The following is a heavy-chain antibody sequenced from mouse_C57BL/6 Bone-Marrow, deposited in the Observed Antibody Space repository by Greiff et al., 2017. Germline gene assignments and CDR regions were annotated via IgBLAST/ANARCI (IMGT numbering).Heavy chain of an antibody. V-gene: IGHV1-59*01. Sequence: QVHVKQPGAELVRPGTSVKLSCKASGYTFTSYWMHWVKQRPGQGLEWIGVIDPSDSYTKYNQQFKGKATLTVDTASSTAYRQLSSLTSEDSAVYYCARSDYYGSIPYAMDYWGQGTSVTVSS. CDR2: IDPSDSYT. D-gene: IGHD1-1*01. CDR3: ARSDYYGSIPYAMDY. CDR1: GYTFTSYW. J-gene: IGHJ4*01.